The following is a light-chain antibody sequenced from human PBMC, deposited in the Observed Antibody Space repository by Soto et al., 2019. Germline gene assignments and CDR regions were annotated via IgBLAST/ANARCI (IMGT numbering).Light chain of an antibody. CDR2: GAS. V-gene: IGKV3-20*01. J-gene: IGKJ1*01. CDR3: QQYDSSPQT. Sequence: EIALTQSPGTLSLSPGERATLSCRASQSVSSSYLAWYQQKPGQAPSLLIYGASSRATGIPDRFSGSGSGTDFTLTISRLEPEDFAVYYCQQYDSSPQTFGQGTKVEIK. CDR1: QSVSSSY.